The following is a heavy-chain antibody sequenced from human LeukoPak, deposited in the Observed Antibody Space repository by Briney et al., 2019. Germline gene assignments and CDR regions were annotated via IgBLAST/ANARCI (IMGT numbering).Heavy chain of an antibody. V-gene: IGHV3-23*01. Sequence: TGGSLRLSCAASGFTSSNYAMNWVRQAPGKGLEWVSAISGGGESTYNADSVKGRFFISRDNSKNTLYLQMNSLRAEDTAVYYCAKGEGGSCSTSSCSTYFDYWGQGTLVTVSS. J-gene: IGHJ4*02. CDR3: AKGEGGSCSTSSCSTYFDY. D-gene: IGHD2-15*01. CDR1: GFTSSNYA. CDR2: ISGGGEST.